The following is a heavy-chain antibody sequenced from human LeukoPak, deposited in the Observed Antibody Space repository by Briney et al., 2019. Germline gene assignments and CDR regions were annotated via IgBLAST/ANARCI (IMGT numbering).Heavy chain of an antibody. CDR1: GFTFSDNY. CDR3: ARDGWQWSAAGTGFFDY. V-gene: IGHV3-11*06. Sequence: GGSLRLSCAASGFTFSDNYMSWIRQAPGKGLEWVSSISSSSSYIYYADSVKGRFTISRDNAKNSLYLQMNSLRAEDTAVYYCARDGWQWSAAGTGFFDYWGQGTLVTVSS. J-gene: IGHJ4*02. D-gene: IGHD6-13*01. CDR2: ISSSSSYI.